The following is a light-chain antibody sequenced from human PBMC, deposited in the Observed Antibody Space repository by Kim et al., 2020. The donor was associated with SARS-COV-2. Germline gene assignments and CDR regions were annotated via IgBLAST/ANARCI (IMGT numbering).Light chain of an antibody. CDR3: CSYADSLSCHV. CDR1: SRHVGSYNP. Sequence: SITSNCTAASRHVGSYNPVSWYQQRPGIAPKPLIYDVNERPSGVSDRFSGSKSGTTASLTISGLQSEDEADYYCCSYADSLSCHVFGTGTKLTVL. CDR2: DVN. J-gene: IGLJ1*01. V-gene: IGLV2-23*02.